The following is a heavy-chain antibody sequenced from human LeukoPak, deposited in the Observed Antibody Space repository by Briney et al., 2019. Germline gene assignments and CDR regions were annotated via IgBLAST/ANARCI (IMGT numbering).Heavy chain of an antibody. CDR1: GGSISSYY. V-gene: IGHV4-59*01. CDR2: IYYSGST. CDR3: ARWVSSYDAFDI. Sequence: SETLSLTCTVSGGSISSYYWSWIRQPPGKGLEWIGYIYYSGSTNYNPSLKSRVTISVDTSKNQFSLRLSSVTAADTAVYYCARWVSSYDAFDIWGQGTMVTVSS. D-gene: IGHD2-2*01. J-gene: IGHJ3*02.